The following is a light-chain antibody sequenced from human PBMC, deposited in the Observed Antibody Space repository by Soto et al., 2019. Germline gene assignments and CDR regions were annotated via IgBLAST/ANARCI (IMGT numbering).Light chain of an antibody. Sequence: DIQMTQSPSSLSASVGDKITITCRASQGIGNYLAWYQQKPGEVPQLLIYGASTLESGVSSRFSGSGSGTHFTLTINSLQSEDVGTYYCQKYNSAPRTFGQGTKVEL. CDR3: QKYNSAPRT. CDR1: QGIGNY. CDR2: GAS. V-gene: IGKV1-27*01. J-gene: IGKJ1*01.